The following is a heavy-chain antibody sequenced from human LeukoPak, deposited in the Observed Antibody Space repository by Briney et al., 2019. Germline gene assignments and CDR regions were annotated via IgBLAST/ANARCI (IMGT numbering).Heavy chain of an antibody. J-gene: IGHJ5*02. V-gene: IGHV4-61*02. CDR3: AREGAYCSSTSCNWFDP. Sequence: PSETLSLTCTVSGGSISSGSYYWSWIRQPAWKGLEWIGRIYTSGSTNYNPSLKSRVTISVDTSKNQFSLKLSSVTAADTAGYYCAREGAYCSSTSCNWFDPSGQGTLVTVSS. CDR2: IYTSGST. D-gene: IGHD2-2*01. CDR1: GGSISSGSYY.